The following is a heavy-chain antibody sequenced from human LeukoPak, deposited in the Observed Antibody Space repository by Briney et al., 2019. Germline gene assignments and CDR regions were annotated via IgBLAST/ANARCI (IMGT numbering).Heavy chain of an antibody. CDR3: AREGLRAATTDY. CDR2: INPSGGST. V-gene: IGHV1-46*01. Sequence: ASVKVSCKASGYTFTSYYMHWVRQAPGQGLEWMGIINPSGGSTSYAQKFQGRVTMTRDTSTITVYMELSSLRSEDTAVYYCAREGLRAATTDYWGQGTLVTVSS. J-gene: IGHJ4*02. CDR1: GYTFTSYY. D-gene: IGHD2-15*01.